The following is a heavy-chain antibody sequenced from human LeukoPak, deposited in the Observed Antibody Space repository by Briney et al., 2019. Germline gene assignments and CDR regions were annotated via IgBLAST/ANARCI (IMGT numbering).Heavy chain of an antibody. Sequence: GGALRLSCAASGFSCSSYSLNWVRQHPGKGLEWVATMTCSSAIYYADSVKGRFTISRDNAKNSVYLQLNSLRDEDTAVYSCATSEAKFWEFAGFDIWGRGTKVTVSS. D-gene: IGHD3-3*01. V-gene: IGHV3-69-1*01. J-gene: IGHJ3*02. CDR3: ATSEAKFWEFAGFDI. CDR1: GFSCSSYS. CDR2: MTCSSAI.